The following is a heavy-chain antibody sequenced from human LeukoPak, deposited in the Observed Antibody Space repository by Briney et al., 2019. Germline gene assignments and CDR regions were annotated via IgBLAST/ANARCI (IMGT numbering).Heavy chain of an antibody. CDR1: GVTFSSYT. D-gene: IGHD2-2*01. CDR2: ISYDGNNK. CDR3: AREVPANGMDV. Sequence: GGSLRLSCAASGVTFSSYTMHWGRQAPGEGLEWGARISYDGNNKYYADSVKGRFTFSRDNSKNTLYLQMTSLRTADMGFYYCAREVPANGMDVWGQGTTVAASS. V-gene: IGHV3-30-3*01. J-gene: IGHJ6*02.